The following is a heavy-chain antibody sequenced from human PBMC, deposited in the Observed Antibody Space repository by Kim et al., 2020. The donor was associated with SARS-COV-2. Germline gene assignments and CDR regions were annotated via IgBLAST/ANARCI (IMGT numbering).Heavy chain of an antibody. CDR2: INPNSGGT. J-gene: IGHJ4*02. Sequence: ASVKVSCKASGYTFTGYYMHWVRQAPGQGLEWMGWINPNSGGTNYAQKFQGRVTMTRDTSISTAYMELSRLRSDDTAVYYCASWVRDCSSTSCPTPSFDYWGQGTLVTVSS. V-gene: IGHV1-2*02. D-gene: IGHD2-2*01. CDR3: ASWVRDCSSTSCPTPSFDY. CDR1: GYTFTGYY.